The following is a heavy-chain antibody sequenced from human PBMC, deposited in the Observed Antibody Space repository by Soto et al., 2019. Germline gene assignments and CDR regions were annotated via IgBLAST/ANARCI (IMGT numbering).Heavy chain of an antibody. CDR3: ATWYENGFDT. J-gene: IGHJ3*02. V-gene: IGHV4-39*01. D-gene: IGHD6-13*01. CDR1: GDSVRNRNYY. Sequence: PSETLSLTCIVSGDSVRNRNYYWAWIRIRQPPGKGPEWIGNIYLSGSTYYNPSLESRVTISLDPSKNGFSLNLTSVTAADTAVYYCATWYENGFDTWGQGTMVTVSS. CDR2: IYLSGST.